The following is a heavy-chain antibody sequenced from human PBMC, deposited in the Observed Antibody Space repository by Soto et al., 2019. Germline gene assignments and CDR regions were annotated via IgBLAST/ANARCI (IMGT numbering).Heavy chain of an antibody. CDR2: ISYDGSNK. Sequence: QVQLLESGGGVVQPGRSLRLSCAASGFTFSSYGMHWVRQAPGKGLEWVEVISYDGSNKYYADSVKGRFTISRDNSKNTLYLQMNSLRAEDTAVYYCAKDLLRPGRAYGMDVWGQGTTVTVSS. J-gene: IGHJ6*02. CDR3: AKDLLRPGRAYGMDV. CDR1: GFTFSSYG. V-gene: IGHV3-30*18.